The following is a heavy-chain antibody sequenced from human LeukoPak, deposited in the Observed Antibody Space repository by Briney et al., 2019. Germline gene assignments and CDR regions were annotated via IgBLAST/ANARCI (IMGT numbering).Heavy chain of an antibody. CDR3: ARGRHDITMIVVVMTSVSYYLDV. J-gene: IGHJ6*03. V-gene: IGHV4-34*01. D-gene: IGHD3-22*01. CDR2: INPSGST. Sequence: SETLSLTCAVYGGSFSGYHWTWIRQSPGKGLEWIGDINPSGSTYYNPSLKSQLTISVDTSKNQFSLKLRSVTAADTAVYYCARGRHDITMIVVVMTSVSYYLDVWGKGTTVTVS. CDR1: GGSFSGYH.